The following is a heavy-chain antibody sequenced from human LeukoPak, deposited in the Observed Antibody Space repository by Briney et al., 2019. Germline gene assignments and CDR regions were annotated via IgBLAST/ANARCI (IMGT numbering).Heavy chain of an antibody. Sequence: ASVKVSCKAAGYTFTSYDIKWGRQATGQGLEWMGWMNPNSGNTGYAQKFQGRVTMTRNTSISTAYMELSSLRSEDTAVYYCARARYCSSTSCYEVVDYWGQGTLVTVSS. D-gene: IGHD2-2*01. V-gene: IGHV1-8*01. CDR3: ARARYCSSTSCYEVVDY. CDR2: MNPNSGNT. CDR1: GYTFTSYD. J-gene: IGHJ4*02.